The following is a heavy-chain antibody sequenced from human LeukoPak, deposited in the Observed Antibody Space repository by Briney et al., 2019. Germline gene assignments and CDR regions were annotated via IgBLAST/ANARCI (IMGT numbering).Heavy chain of an antibody. CDR2: IDHTGIT. D-gene: IGHD3-22*01. CDR3: ARVTGYMIEDYFDY. V-gene: IGHV4-59*01. J-gene: IGHJ4*02. CDR1: DDSITIYY. Sequence: SETLSLTCTVSDDSITIYYWTWIRQPPGKGLEWIGYIDHTGITNYNPSLNSRVTISRDTSKNHFSLKLSSVTAADTAVYYCARVTGYMIEDYFDYWGQGTLVTVSS.